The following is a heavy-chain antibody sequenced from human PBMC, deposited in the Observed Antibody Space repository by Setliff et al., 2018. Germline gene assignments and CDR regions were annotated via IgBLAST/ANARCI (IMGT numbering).Heavy chain of an antibody. J-gene: IGHJ4*02. D-gene: IGHD6-13*01. Sequence: ASVKVSCKVSGYTLTELSMHWVRQAPGKGLEWMGWMNTNSGGTNYAPKFQGRVTMTRDTSISTVYMEVSRLRSDDTAVYFCARDAPYTNTWRYFDHWGQGTLVTVSS. CDR1: GYTLTELS. V-gene: IGHV1-2*02. CDR2: MNTNSGGT. CDR3: ARDAPYTNTWRYFDH.